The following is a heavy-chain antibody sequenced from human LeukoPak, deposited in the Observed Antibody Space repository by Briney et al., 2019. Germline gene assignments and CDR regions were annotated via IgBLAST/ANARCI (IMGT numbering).Heavy chain of an antibody. J-gene: IGHJ3*02. CDR2: IYYSGST. CDR3: ARGGVVDAFDI. D-gene: IGHD2-15*01. Sequence: SETLSLTCTVSGGPISSYYWSWIRQPPGKGLEWIGYIYYSGSTNYNPSLKSRVTISVDTSKNQFSLKLSSVTTADTAVYYCARGGVVDAFDIWGQGTMVTVSS. CDR1: GGPISSYY. V-gene: IGHV4-59*01.